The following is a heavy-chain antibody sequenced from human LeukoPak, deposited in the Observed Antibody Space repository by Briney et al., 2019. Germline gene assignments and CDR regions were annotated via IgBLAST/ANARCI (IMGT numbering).Heavy chain of an antibody. Sequence: SATLSLTGTVSGGSISIYYWGSIRQPAGKGLEWIGYISYTVTYNYNPSLKSRVTISVDTSKHQFSLKLTSVTAADTAVYYCARVGDWNDLVYWGQGTLVTVSS. J-gene: IGHJ4*02. V-gene: IGHV4-59*01. CDR1: GGSISIYY. CDR3: ARVGDWNDLVY. CDR2: ISYTVTY. D-gene: IGHD1-1*01.